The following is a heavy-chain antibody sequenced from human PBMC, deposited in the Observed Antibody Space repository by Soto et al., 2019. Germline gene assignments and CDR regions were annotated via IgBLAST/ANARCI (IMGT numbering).Heavy chain of an antibody. V-gene: IGHV4-59*08. D-gene: IGHD5-18*01. J-gene: IGHJ5*02. CDR3: ARLVWSYGTWFDP. Sequence: PSETLSLTCTVSGGSISSYYWSWIRQPPGKGLEWIGYIYYSGSTNYNPSLKSRVTISVDTSKNQCSLKLSSVTAADTAVYYCARLVWSYGTWFDPWGQGTLVTVSS. CDR2: IYYSGST. CDR1: GGSISSYY.